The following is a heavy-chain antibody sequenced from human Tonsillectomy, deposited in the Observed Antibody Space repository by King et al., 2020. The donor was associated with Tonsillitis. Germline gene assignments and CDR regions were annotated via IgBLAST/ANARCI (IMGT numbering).Heavy chain of an antibody. V-gene: IGHV1-2*02. J-gene: IGHJ3*01. CDR1: GYFFTDHF. CDR2: INPNSGGT. D-gene: IGHD2-2*02. CDR3: ARDIPGLTTWDGAFDL. Sequence: QLVQSGAEMKKPGASMKVSCKASGYFFTDHFIHWVRPAPGQGLEWMGWINPNSGGTTYALQFQDRVTMTRDTSISTAYMELSRLRYDDTAVYFCARDIPGLTTWDGAFDLWGQGTMVTVSS.